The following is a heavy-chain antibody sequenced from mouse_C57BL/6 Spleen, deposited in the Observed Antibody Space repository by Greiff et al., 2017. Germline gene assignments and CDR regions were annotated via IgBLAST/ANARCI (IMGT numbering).Heavy chain of an antibody. Sequence: DVQLQESGAELVKPGASVKLSCTASGFNIKDYYLRWVKQRTEQGLEWIGRIGPEDGETKYAPKFQGKAIITADTSSNTAYLPLSSLTSEATACYYWAGGSYEGGFAYWGQGTLVTVSA. J-gene: IGHJ3*01. CDR3: AGGSYEGGFAY. D-gene: IGHD2-12*01. V-gene: IGHV14-2*01. CDR2: IGPEDGET. CDR1: GFNIKDYY.